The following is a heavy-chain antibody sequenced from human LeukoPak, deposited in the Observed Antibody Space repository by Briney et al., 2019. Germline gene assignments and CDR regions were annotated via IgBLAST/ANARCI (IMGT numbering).Heavy chain of an antibody. J-gene: IGHJ3*02. Sequence: SQTLSLTCAVSDDSISSGSYSWSWIRQPPGKGLEWFGYMYHSGSTYYNPSLKSRVTMSVDRSKNQFSLKLSSVTAADTAVYYCARVRGSGSLDAFDIWGQGTMVTVSS. CDR2: MYHSGST. D-gene: IGHD3-10*01. V-gene: IGHV4-30-2*01. CDR1: DDSISSGSYS. CDR3: ARVRGSGSLDAFDI.